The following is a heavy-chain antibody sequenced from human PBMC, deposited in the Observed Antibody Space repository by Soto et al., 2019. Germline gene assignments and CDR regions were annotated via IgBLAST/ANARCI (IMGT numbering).Heavy chain of an antibody. CDR2: INPISGAT. CDR3: VRGGYGDYLHV. CDR1: GYTFTGYY. V-gene: IGHV1-2*02. D-gene: IGHD4-17*01. J-gene: IGHJ1*01. Sequence: QVQLVQSGAEVKKPGASVKVSCKTSGYTFTGYYMHWVRQAPGQGLEWMAWINPISGATKYAQKFQGRVTVTRDTSISSTYMELSSLRSDDTAVYFCVRGGYGDYLHVWSQGTLVTVSS.